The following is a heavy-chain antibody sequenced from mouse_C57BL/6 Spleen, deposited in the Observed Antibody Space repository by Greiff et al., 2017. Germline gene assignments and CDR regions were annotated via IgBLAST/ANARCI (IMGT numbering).Heavy chain of an antibody. D-gene: IGHD2-14*01. CDR3: ARRDDARFAY. J-gene: IGHJ3*01. CDR1: GYTFTGYW. Sequence: QVQLQQSGAELMKPGASVKLSCKATGYTFTGYWIEGVKQRPGHGLEWIGETLPGSGSTNYNEKFKGKATFTADTSSNTAYMQRSSLTTVDSAIYYCARRDDARFAYWGQGTLVTVSA. CDR2: TLPGSGST. V-gene: IGHV1-9*01.